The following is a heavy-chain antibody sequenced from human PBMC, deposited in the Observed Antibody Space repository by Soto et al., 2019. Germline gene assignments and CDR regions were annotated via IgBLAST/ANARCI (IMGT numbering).Heavy chain of an antibody. D-gene: IGHD4-4*01. CDR1: GFTFSDYY. Sequence: AGGSLRLSCAASGFTFSDYYMSWIRQAPGKGLEWVSYISSSSSYTNYADSVKGRFTISRDNAKNSLYLQMNSLRAEDTAVYYCARDRVTDYYGMDVWGQGTTVTVSS. CDR2: ISSSSSYT. V-gene: IGHV3-11*06. J-gene: IGHJ6*02. CDR3: ARDRVTDYYGMDV.